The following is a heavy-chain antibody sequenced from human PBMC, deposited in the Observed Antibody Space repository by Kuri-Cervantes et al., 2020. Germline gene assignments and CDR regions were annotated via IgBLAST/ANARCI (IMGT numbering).Heavy chain of an antibody. J-gene: IGHJ6*03. CDR3: ARAHYGETYYYYYYMDV. D-gene: IGHD4-17*01. CDR1: GGSFSGYY. Sequence: SQTLSLTCAVYGGSFSGYYWTWIRQPPGKGLEWIGEINHSGSTNYKPSLKSRVTISVDTSKNQFSLKLSSVTAADTAVYYCARAHYGETYYYYYYMDVWGKGTTVTVSS. CDR2: INHSGST. V-gene: IGHV4-34*01.